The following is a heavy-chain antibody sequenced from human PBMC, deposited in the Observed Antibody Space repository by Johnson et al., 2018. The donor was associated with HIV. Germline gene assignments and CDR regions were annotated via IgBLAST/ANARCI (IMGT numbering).Heavy chain of an antibody. V-gene: IGHV3-66*02. CDR3: ARVKGCTGGVCSALGAFDI. CDR2: IFSVGNT. J-gene: IGHJ3*02. D-gene: IGHD2-8*02. Sequence: EKLVESGGGLVQPGGSLRLSCAASGITVSSNYMNWVRQAPGKGLEWVSLIFSVGNTYYADSVQGRFTISRDNSNNMVYLQMDSLRPEDTAVYYCARVKGCTGGVCSALGAFDIWGQGTMVTVSS. CDR1: GITVSSNY.